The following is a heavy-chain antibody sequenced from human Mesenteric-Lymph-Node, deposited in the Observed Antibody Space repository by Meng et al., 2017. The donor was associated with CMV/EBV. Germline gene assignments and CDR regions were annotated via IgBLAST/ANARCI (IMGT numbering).Heavy chain of an antibody. CDR3: AKDPNDFWNGYYGRHFDC. V-gene: IGHV3-23*01. J-gene: IGHJ4*02. Sequence: GASLSLSCAASASTFSAYAMSWVRQAPGKVLEWVATISVSGGTTYYADSVKARLIISRDISKNTLYLQMNSLRVEDTAVYYCAKDPNDFWNGYYGRHFDCRGQGTLVTVSS. CDR2: ISVSGGTT. CDR1: ASTFSAYA. D-gene: IGHD3/OR15-3a*01.